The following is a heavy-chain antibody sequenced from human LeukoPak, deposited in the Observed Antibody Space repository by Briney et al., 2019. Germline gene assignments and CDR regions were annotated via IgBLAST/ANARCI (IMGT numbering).Heavy chain of an antibody. CDR2: INHSGST. J-gene: IGHJ4*02. V-gene: IGHV4-34*01. CDR1: GGSFSGYY. CDR3: PRNLIAAAEND. Sequence: SETLSLTCAVYGGSFSGYYWSWIRQPPGKGLEWIGEINHSGSTNYNPSLKSRVTISVDTSKNQFSLKLSSVTAADTAVYYCPRNLIAAAENDWGQGTLVTVSS. D-gene: IGHD6-13*01.